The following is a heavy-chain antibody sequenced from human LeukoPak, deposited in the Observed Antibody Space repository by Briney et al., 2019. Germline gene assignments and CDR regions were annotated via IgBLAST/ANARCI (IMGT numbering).Heavy chain of an antibody. CDR1: GFTFSGDW. Sequence: GGSLRLSCAASGFTFSGDWMHWVRQVPGKGLVWVSCISADGSSVTYADSVKGRFTISRDNTKNTLYLQMNGLRAEDTAVYYCARDRGDFWRGYSPWLDPWGQGVLVSVSS. J-gene: IGHJ5*02. D-gene: IGHD3-3*01. CDR3: ARDRGDFWRGYSPWLDP. V-gene: IGHV3-74*03. CDR2: ISADGSSV.